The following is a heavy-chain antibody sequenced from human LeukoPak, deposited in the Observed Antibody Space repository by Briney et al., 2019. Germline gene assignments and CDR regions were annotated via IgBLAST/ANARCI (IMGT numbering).Heavy chain of an antibody. D-gene: IGHD1-26*01. CDR2: ISYDGSNK. Sequence: PAGGSLRLSCAASGFTFSSYGMHWVRQAPGKGLEWVAVISYDGSNKYYADSVKGRFTISRDNSKNTLYLQMNSLRAEDTAVYYCARKVVGATFDYWGQGTLVTVSS. CDR1: GFTFSSYG. CDR3: ARKVVGATFDY. J-gene: IGHJ4*02. V-gene: IGHV3-30*03.